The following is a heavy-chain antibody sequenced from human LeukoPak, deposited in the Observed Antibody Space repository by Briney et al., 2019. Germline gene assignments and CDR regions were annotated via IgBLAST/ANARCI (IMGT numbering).Heavy chain of an antibody. D-gene: IGHD1-1*01. CDR3: ARQAVIITTGVEGPWFDP. V-gene: IGHV4-34*01. CDR1: GGPFSGYY. CDR2: INHSGST. Sequence: PSETLSLTCAVYGGPFSGYYWSWIRQPPGKGLEWIEEINHSGSTNHNPSLKSRVTISVDTSKNQFSLKLSSVTAADTAVYYCARQAVIITTGVEGPWFDPWGQGTLVAVSS. J-gene: IGHJ5*02.